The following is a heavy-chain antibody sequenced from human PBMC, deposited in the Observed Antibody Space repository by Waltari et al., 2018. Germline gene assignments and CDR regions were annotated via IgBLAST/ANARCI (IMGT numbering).Heavy chain of an antibody. CDR1: GGSISSSSYY. CDR2: IYYSGST. Sequence: QLQLQESGPGLVKPSETLSLTCTVSGGSISSSSYYWGWIRRPPGKGLEWIGSIYYSGSTYYNPSLKSRVTISVDTSKNQFSLKLSSVTAADTAVYYCARRPNYSGSYYDDAIDIWGQGTMVTVSS. V-gene: IGHV4-39*07. J-gene: IGHJ3*02. D-gene: IGHD1-26*01. CDR3: ARRPNYSGSYYDDAIDI.